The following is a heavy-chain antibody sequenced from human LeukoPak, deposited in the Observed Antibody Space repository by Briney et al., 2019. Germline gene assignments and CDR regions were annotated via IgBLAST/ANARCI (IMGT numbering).Heavy chain of an antibody. CDR2: IGGRDGST. Sequence: GGSLRLSCAASGFTFSSYGMSWVRQAPGKGLEWVSAIGGRDGSTYYADSVKGRFTISRDNSKNTLYVQMNSLRAEDTAVYYCAKGDPGQWLVLIDYWGQGTLVTVSS. CDR3: AKGDPGQWLVLIDY. D-gene: IGHD6-19*01. CDR1: GFTFSSYG. V-gene: IGHV3-23*01. J-gene: IGHJ4*02.